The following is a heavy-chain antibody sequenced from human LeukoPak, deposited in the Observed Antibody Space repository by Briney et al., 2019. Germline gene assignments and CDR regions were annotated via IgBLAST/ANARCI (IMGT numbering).Heavy chain of an antibody. V-gene: IGHV3-30-3*01. Sequence: AGGSLRLSCAASGFTFSSYAMHWVRQAPGKGLEWVAVISYDGSNKYYADSVKGRFTISRDNSKNTLYLQMNSLRAEDTAVYYCARARVPAAPPSYWGQGTLVTVSS. J-gene: IGHJ4*02. D-gene: IGHD2-2*01. CDR3: ARARVPAAPPSY. CDR1: GFTFSSYA. CDR2: ISYDGSNK.